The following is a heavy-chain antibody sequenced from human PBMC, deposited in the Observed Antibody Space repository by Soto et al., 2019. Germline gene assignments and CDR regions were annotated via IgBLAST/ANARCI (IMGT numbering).Heavy chain of an antibody. CDR2: IIPIFGTA. V-gene: IGHV1-69*13. CDR1: GGTFSSYA. CDR3: ARERSDYSGMDV. Sequence: SVKVSCKASGGTFSSYAISWVRQAPGQGLEWMGGIIPIFGTANYAQKFQGRVTITADESTSTAYMELSSLRSEDTAVYYCARERSDYSGMDVGAQGPTVTVSS. J-gene: IGHJ6*02.